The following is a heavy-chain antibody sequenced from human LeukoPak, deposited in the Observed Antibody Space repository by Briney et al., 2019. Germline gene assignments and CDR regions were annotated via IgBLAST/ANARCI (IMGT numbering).Heavy chain of an antibody. D-gene: IGHD3-22*01. CDR2: IYYTGST. V-gene: IGHV4-30-4*01. J-gene: IGHJ5*02. CDR1: GGSITSGDYY. CDR3: ARRRSGSGLFDP. Sequence: NASETLSLTCTVSGGSITSGDYYWSRIRQPPGKGLEWIGYIYYTGSTYFNPSLESRITISRDTPKNQFSLKLSSVTAADTAVYYCARRRSGSGLFDPWGQGTLVTVSS.